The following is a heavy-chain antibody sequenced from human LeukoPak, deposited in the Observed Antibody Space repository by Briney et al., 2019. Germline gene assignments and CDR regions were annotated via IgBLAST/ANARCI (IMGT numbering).Heavy chain of an antibody. D-gene: IGHD3-10*01. J-gene: IGHJ4*02. CDR1: GGSISSYY. CDR3: ARSGPMVRGVLLKFFDY. V-gene: IGHV4-59*01. CDR2: ICYSGST. Sequence: SETLSLTCTVSGGSISSYYWSWIRQPPGKGLEWIGYICYSGSTNYNPSLKSRVTISVDTSKNQFSLKLSSVTAADTAVYYCARSGPMVRGVLLKFFDYWGQGTLVTVSS.